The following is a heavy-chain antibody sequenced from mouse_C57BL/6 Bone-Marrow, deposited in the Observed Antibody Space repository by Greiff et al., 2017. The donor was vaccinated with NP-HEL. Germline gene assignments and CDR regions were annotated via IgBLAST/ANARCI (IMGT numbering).Heavy chain of an antibody. V-gene: IGHV2-2*01. Sequence: QVQLKESGPGLVQPSQRLSITCTVSGFSLTSYGVHWVRQSPGKGLEWLGGIWCGGSTDFNAAFISSLSISKDNSKSQVFIKMNSRQADDTARYYWAEGITTEGMDYWGQGTSVTVSS. CDR2: IWCGGST. J-gene: IGHJ4*01. CDR1: GFSLTSYG. D-gene: IGHD1-1*01. CDR3: AEGITTEGMDY.